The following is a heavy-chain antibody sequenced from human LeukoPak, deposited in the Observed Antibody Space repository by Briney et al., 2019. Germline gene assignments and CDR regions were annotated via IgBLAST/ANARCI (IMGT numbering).Heavy chain of an antibody. V-gene: IGHV4-34*01. CDR2: INHSGST. D-gene: IGHD2-15*01. J-gene: IGHJ4*02. CDR3: ARVEDCSGGSCYSPFDY. CDR1: GGSFSGYY. Sequence: SETLSLTCAVYGGSFSGYYWSWIRQPPGKGLAWIGEINHSGSTNYNPSLKSRVTISVDTSKNQFSLKLSSVTAADTAVYYCARVEDCSGGSCYSPFDYWGQGTLVIVSS.